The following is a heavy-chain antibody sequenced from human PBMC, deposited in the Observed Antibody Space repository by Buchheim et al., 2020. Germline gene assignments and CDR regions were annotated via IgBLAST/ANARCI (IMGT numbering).Heavy chain of an antibody. CDR1: GFTFSSYA. CDR3: AKDRANYDILTGHPTLRYFQH. D-gene: IGHD3-9*01. J-gene: IGHJ1*01. CDR2: ISGSGGST. V-gene: IGHV3-23*01. Sequence: EVQLLESGGGLVQPGGSLRLSCAASGFTFSSYAMSWVRQAPGKGLEWVSAISGSGGSTYYADSVKGRFTISRDNSKNTLYLQMNSLRAEDTAVYYCAKDRANYDILTGHPTLRYFQHWGQGTL.